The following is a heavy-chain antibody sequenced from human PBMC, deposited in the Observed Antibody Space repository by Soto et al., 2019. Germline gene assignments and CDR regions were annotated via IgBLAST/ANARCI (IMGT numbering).Heavy chain of an antibody. CDR3: VRDPSAPTARRIASLHD. D-gene: IGHD5-18*01. V-gene: IGHV3-33*08. J-gene: IGHJ4*02. CDR1: GFSFRSYA. CDR2: IWYDGVNK. Sequence: GGSLRLSCAASGFSFRSYAMHWVRQAPGKGLEWVAVIWYDGVNKYYADSVKGRFTISRDNSNNTLYVQMNSLKAEDTAVYYCVRDPSAPTARRIASLHDWGPGTLVTVSS.